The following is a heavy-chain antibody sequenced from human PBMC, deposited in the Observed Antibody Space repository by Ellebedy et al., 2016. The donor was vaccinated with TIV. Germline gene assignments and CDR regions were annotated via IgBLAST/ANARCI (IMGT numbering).Heavy chain of an antibody. CDR1: GFSISDYY. CDR3: ARGTRDPQL. CDR2: ISGTGSDT. J-gene: IGHJ4*02. D-gene: IGHD1-1*01. V-gene: IGHV3-11*06. Sequence: GESLKISCAASGFSISDYYMTWFRQAPGRGLECLSYISGTGSDTNYAASVKGRFAISSDNAKNSLYLQMNSLRSEDTAVYYCARGTRDPQLWGQGTLVIVSS.